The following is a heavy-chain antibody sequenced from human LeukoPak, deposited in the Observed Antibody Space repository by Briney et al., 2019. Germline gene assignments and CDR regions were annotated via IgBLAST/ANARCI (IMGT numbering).Heavy chain of an antibody. CDR3: ARDRLVGAAPIDY. D-gene: IGHD2-15*01. J-gene: IGHJ4*02. V-gene: IGHV3-48*01. CDR2: ISSSSSTI. CDR1: GFTFSNYN. Sequence: GSLRLSCAASGFTFSNYNMNWVRQAPGKGLEWVSYISSSSSTIYYADSVKGRFTISRDNAKNSLYLQMNSLRAEDMAVYYCARDRLVGAAPIDYWGQGTLVTVSS.